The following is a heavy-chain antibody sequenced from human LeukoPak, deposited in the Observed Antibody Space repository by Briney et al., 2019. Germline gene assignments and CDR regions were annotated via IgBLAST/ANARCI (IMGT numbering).Heavy chain of an antibody. CDR2: IIPILGIA. CDR3: ARGGSSGLLDY. J-gene: IGHJ4*02. CDR1: GGTFSSYA. V-gene: IGHV1-69*04. D-gene: IGHD3-22*01. Sequence: ASVKVSCKASGGTFSSYAISWVRQAPGQGLEWMGRIIPILGIANYAQKFQGRVTITADKSTSTAYMELSSLRSEDTVVYYCARGGSSGLLDYWGQGTLSPSPQ.